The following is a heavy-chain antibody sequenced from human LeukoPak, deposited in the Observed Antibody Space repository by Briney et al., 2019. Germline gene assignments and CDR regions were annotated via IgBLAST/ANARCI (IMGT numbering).Heavy chain of an antibody. J-gene: IGHJ4*02. CDR2: IYTSGST. V-gene: IGHV4-4*07. CDR1: GGSISSYY. CDR3: ARGGSYYDSSGYYYFDY. D-gene: IGHD3-22*01. Sequence: SETLFLTCTVSGGSISSYYWSWIRQPAGKGLEWIGRIYTSGSTNYNPSLKSRVTMSVDTSKNQFSLKLSSVTAADTAVYYCARGGSYYDSSGYYYFDYWGQGTLVTVSS.